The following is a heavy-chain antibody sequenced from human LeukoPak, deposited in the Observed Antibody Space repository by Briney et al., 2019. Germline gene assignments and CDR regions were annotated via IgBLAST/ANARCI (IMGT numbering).Heavy chain of an antibody. CDR3: ATDWH. CDR1: GFTLSNAW. V-gene: IGHV3-15*01. Sequence: GGSLRLSCAASGFTLSNAWMSWVCQAPGKGLEWVGRVKSKSDGGTTDYAAPVKGRFTISRDDSENMVYLQMNSLKTEDTAVYYCATDWHWGQGTLVTISS. J-gene: IGHJ4*02. CDR2: VKSKSDGGTT.